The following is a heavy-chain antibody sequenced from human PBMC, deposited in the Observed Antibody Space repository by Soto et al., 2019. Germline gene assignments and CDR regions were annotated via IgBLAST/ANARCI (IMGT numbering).Heavy chain of an antibody. CDR1: GFTFSSYG. J-gene: IGHJ6*02. CDR2: ISYDGSNK. D-gene: IGHD2-8*01. Sequence: PGGSLRLSCAASGFTFSSYGMHWVRQAPGKGLEWVAVISYDGSNKYYADSVKGRFTISRDNSKNTLYLQMNSLRAEDTAVYYCAKDRLDCTNGVCYPDYYSGMDVWGQGTTVTVYS. CDR3: AKDRLDCTNGVCYPDYYSGMDV. V-gene: IGHV3-30*18.